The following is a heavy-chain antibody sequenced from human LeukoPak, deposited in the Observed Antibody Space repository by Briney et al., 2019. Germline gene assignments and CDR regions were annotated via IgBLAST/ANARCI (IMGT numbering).Heavy chain of an antibody. D-gene: IGHD2/OR15-2a*01. V-gene: IGHV1-18*04. CDR3: ARAPFRGGDY. CDR2: ISAYNGNT. Sequence: ASVKVSCKTSGYTFTGNFMHWVRQAPGQGLEWMGWISAYNGNTNYAQKLQGRVTMTTDTSTSTAYMELRSLRSDDTAVYYCARAPFRGGDYWGQGTLVTVSS. J-gene: IGHJ4*02. CDR1: GYTFTGNF.